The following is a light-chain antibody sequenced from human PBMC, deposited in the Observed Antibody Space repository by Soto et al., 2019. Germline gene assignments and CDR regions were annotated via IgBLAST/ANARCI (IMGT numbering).Light chain of an antibody. CDR3: QHYNSYSEA. J-gene: IGKJ1*01. CDR1: QSIDNW. Sequence: DILMTQSPSTLSASVGDRFTITCRVSQSIDNWLAWYQQKPVKAPKLLIYKASTLKSGVPSRFSGSGSGTEFTLTISSLQPDDFATYYCQHYNSYSEAFGQGTKVDI. V-gene: IGKV1-5*03. CDR2: KAS.